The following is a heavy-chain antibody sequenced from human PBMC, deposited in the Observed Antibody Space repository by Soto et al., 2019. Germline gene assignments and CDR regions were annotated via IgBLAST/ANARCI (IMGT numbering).Heavy chain of an antibody. D-gene: IGHD1-26*01. Sequence: EVQLVESGGDLVKPGGSLRLSCVASGFTFKNPWMNWVRQAPGKGLEWVGRIKGKADGETTDYAVPVKGRFAISRDDSINTLYLQMSNLKTEVTALYYCTTGILGDTGGIDHWGQGTLVTVSS. CDR2: IKGKADGETT. V-gene: IGHV3-15*07. CDR3: TTGILGDTGGIDH. CDR1: GFTFKNPW. J-gene: IGHJ4*02.